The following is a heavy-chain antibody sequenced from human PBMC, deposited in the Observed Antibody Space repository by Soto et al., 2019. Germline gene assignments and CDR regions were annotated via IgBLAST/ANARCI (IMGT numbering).Heavy chain of an antibody. J-gene: IGHJ4*02. D-gene: IGHD5-18*01. CDR2: ISYDGSNK. CDR1: GFTFSSYA. V-gene: IGHV3-30-3*01. Sequence: QVQLVESGGGVVQPGRSLRLSCAASGFTFSSYAMHWVRQAPGKGLEWVAVISYDGSNKYYADSVKGRFTISRDNSKNTLYLQMNSLRAEDTAVYYCARDGYSYVYVGSGDYWGQATLVTVSS. CDR3: ARDGYSYVYVGSGDY.